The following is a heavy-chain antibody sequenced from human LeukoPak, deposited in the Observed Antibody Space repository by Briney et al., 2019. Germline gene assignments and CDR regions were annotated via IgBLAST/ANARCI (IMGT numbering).Heavy chain of an antibody. CDR3: ARDPSRGNSGYEY. V-gene: IGHV3-53*01. CDR2: IYSGGST. J-gene: IGHJ4*02. Sequence: AGGSLRLSCAASGFTVSSNYMSWVRQAPGKGLEWVSVIYSGGSTYYADSVKGRFTISRDNSKNTLYLQMNSLRAEDTAVYYCARDPSRGNSGYEYWGQGTLVTVSS. CDR1: GFTVSSNY. D-gene: IGHD5-12*01.